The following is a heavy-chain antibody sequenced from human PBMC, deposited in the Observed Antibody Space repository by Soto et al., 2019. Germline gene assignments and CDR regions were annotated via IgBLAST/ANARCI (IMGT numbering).Heavy chain of an antibody. Sequence: EVQLLESGGDLVQPGGSLRLSCEASGFTFSNYAMSWVRQAPGKGLEWVTGISARGGTTYYVDSVKGRFTISRDNSKNTLDLQMNALRAEDRAVYYGAKDRGFGAGHGMDVWGQGTTVTVSS. J-gene: IGHJ6*02. CDR1: GFTFSNYA. V-gene: IGHV3-23*01. CDR3: AKDRGFGAGHGMDV. D-gene: IGHD3-10*01. CDR2: ISARGGTT.